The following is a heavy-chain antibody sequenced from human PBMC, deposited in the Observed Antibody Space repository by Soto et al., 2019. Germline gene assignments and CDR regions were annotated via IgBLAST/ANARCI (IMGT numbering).Heavy chain of an antibody. D-gene: IGHD3-22*01. CDR2: IGGSGGNT. V-gene: IGHV3-23*01. Sequence: EVQLLESGGGLVQPGGSLRLSCEASGFTFRNYAMRWVRQAPGKGLEWVSIIGGSGGNTYYADSVKGRFTISRDNSKNTLYLNMNSLRAGDTAVYYCAKGAYDSSGSATDYWGQGTLVTVSS. CDR1: GFTFRNYA. J-gene: IGHJ4*02. CDR3: AKGAYDSSGSATDY.